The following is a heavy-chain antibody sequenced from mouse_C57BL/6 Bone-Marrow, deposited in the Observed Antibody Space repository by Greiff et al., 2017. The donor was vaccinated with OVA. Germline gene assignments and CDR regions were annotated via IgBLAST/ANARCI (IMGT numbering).Heavy chain of an antibody. CDR1: GFNITDSY. CDR2: IDPEDGDT. CDR3: RWLPLDY. D-gene: IGHD2-3*01. Sequence: VQLQQSGAELVRPGASVKLSCTASGFNITDSYMNWVKQRPEQGLEWIGRIDPEDGDTEYAPKFQGKATMTADTSSNTAYLHLSSLTSEDTAVYYCRWLPLDYWGQGTTLTVSS. J-gene: IGHJ2*01. V-gene: IGHV14-1*01.